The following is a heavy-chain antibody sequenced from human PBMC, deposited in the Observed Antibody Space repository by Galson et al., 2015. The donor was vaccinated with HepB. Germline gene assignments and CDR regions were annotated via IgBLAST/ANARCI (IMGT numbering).Heavy chain of an antibody. V-gene: IGHV6-1*01. CDR3: ATTQWLSSYYYYGMDV. Sequence: CAISGDSVSSNSAAWHWNRQSPSRGLEWLGRTYYRSKWYNDYAISVKSRITINPDTSKNQFSLQLNSVTPEDMAVYYCATTQWLSSYYYYGMDVWGQGTTVTVSS. CDR1: GDSVSSNSAA. J-gene: IGHJ6*02. D-gene: IGHD6-19*01. CDR2: TYYRSKWYN.